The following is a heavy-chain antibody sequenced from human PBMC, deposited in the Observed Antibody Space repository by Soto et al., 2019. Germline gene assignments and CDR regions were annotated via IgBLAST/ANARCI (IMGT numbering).Heavy chain of an antibody. D-gene: IGHD3-22*01. Sequence: EVQLLESGGGLVQPGGSLRLSCAASGFTFSSYAMSWVRQTPGKGLEWVSGISGRGGSTYYADSVKGRFTISRDSSKNTLYLQMTSLRAEDTAVYYCAKSFYDRSGFVDYWGQGTLVTVSS. V-gene: IGHV3-23*01. CDR1: GFTFSSYA. J-gene: IGHJ4*02. CDR3: AKSFYDRSGFVDY. CDR2: ISGRGGST.